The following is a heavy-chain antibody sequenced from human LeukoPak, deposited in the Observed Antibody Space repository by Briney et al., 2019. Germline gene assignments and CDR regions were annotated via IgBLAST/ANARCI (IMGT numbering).Heavy chain of an antibody. CDR2: ISYDGSNK. CDR1: GFTFSSYA. J-gene: IGHJ4*02. Sequence: GRSLRLSCAASGFTFSSYAMHWVRQAPGKGLEWVAVISYDGSNKYYADSVKGRFTISRDNSKNTLYLQMNSLRAEDTAVYYCARVRCSGGGCFYNFDYWGQGSLVTVSS. CDR3: ARVRCSGGGCFYNFDY. D-gene: IGHD2-15*01. V-gene: IGHV3-30-3*01.